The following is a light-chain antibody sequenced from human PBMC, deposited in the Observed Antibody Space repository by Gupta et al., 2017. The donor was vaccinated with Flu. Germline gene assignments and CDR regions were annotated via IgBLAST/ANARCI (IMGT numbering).Light chain of an antibody. CDR1: TGAVSTNNY. CDR3: AAYTSSSSWV. CDR2: DAS. Sequence: TATITCGLTTGAVSTNNYLSWYQQTPGQAPRLLVYDASSRSAGVADRFSGSMPGNTAALTITGAQAGDEGDYYCAAYTSSSSWVFGGGTKVTVL. J-gene: IGLJ3*02. V-gene: IGLV8-61*01.